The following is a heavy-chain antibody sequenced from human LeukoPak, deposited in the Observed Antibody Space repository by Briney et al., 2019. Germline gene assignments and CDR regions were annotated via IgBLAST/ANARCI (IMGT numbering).Heavy chain of an antibody. CDR2: IIPIFGTA. V-gene: IGHV1-69*13. CDR3: ARGVSMTTVTPRLDY. D-gene: IGHD4-17*01. J-gene: IGHJ4*02. Sequence: SVKVSCKASGGTFSSYAISCVRQAPGQGLEWMGGIIPIFGTANYAQKFQGRVTITADESTSTAYMELSSLRSEDTAVYYCARGVSMTTVTPRLDYWGQGTLVTVSS. CDR1: GGTFSSYA.